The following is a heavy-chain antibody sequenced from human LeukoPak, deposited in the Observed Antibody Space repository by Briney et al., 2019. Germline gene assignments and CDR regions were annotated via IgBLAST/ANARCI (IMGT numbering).Heavy chain of an antibody. V-gene: IGHV1-8*02. CDR2: MNPNNGNT. Sequence: ASVKVSCKASGYTFTSYDINWVRQAPGQGLEWMGWMNPNNGNTGYAQKFQGRVTMTRNTSISTAYMELSSLRSEDTAVYYCARGTDWNSPVGMDVWGQGTTVTVSS. D-gene: IGHD1-7*01. CDR1: GYTFTSYD. CDR3: ARGTDWNSPVGMDV. J-gene: IGHJ6*02.